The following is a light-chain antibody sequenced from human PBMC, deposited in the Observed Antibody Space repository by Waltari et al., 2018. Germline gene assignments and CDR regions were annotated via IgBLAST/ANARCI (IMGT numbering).Light chain of an antibody. V-gene: IGKV3-11*01. CDR3: QQRSNWPPT. CDR2: DAS. CDR1: QSVSSN. J-gene: IGKJ1*01. Sequence: EIVLTQSPATLSLSPGERATLPCRASQSVSSNLAWYQQKPGQAPRLLIYDASNRATGTPARFSGSGSGTDFTLTISSLDPEDFAVYYCQQRSNWPPTFGQGTKVEIK.